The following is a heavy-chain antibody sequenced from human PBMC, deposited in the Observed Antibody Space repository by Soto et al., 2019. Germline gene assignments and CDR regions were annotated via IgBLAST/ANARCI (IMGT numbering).Heavy chain of an antibody. J-gene: IGHJ6*02. CDR2: IYYSGST. Sequence: SETLSLTCTVSGGSISSYYWSWIRQPPGKGLEWIGYIYYSGSTNYNPSLKSRVTISVDTSKNQFSLKLSSVTAADTAVYYCAREGVGATTGNRERHYYYYYGMDVWGQGTTVTVS. CDR1: GGSISSYY. CDR3: AREGVGATTGNRERHYYYYYGMDV. V-gene: IGHV4-59*01. D-gene: IGHD1-26*01.